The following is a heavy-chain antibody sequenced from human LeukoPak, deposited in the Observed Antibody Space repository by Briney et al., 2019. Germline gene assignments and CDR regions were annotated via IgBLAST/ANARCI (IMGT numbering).Heavy chain of an antibody. D-gene: IGHD3-22*01. Sequence: GGSLRLSCTASGFTFSNFWMGWVRQAPGKGLEWVASIKQDETEKFYLGSVKGRFTISRDNAKNSLYLQMNSLRVEDTALYYCARDPSLPHYYDSSGYPVFDYWGQGTLVTVSS. CDR2: IKQDETEK. CDR3: ARDPSLPHYYDSSGYPVFDY. J-gene: IGHJ4*02. V-gene: IGHV3-7*03. CDR1: GFTFSNFW.